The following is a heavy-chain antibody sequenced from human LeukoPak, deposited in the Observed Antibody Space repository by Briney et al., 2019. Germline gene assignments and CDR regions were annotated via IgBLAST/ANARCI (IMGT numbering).Heavy chain of an antibody. D-gene: IGHD1-26*01. Sequence: SQTLSLTCALPGDSLFSNSAACNWVRLPPSTGIEWQARPYYRSKWYNDYAVSVKSRITINPDTSKNQFSLQLNSVTPEDTAVYYCARDLSGSYWGGYYYYMDVWGKGTTVTVSS. V-gene: IGHV6-1*01. CDR2: PYYRSKWYN. J-gene: IGHJ6*03. CDR1: GDSLFSNSAA. CDR3: ARDLSGSYWGGYYYYMDV.